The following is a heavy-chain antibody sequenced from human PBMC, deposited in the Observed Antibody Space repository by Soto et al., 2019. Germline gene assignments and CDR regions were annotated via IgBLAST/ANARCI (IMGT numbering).Heavy chain of an antibody. Sequence: QVQLVQSGAEVKKPGASVKVSCKASGYTFTSYGISWVRQAPGQGLEWMGWISAYNGNTNYAQKLQGRVTKTTATSTSTADMELRSLRSYDTALYYWARASRSSDWLEPWGQVSLVTVSS. D-gene: IGHD1-26*01. CDR1: GYTFTSYG. V-gene: IGHV1-18*01. CDR2: ISAYNGNT. J-gene: IGHJ5*02. CDR3: ARASRSSDWLEP.